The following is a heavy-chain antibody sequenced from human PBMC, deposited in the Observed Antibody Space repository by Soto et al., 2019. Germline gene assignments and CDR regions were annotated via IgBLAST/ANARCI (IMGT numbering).Heavy chain of an antibody. CDR3: ARDRGGDGMDV. CDR1: GYTFSSYG. CDR2: ISGYNGNT. J-gene: IGHJ6*02. V-gene: IGHV1-18*01. D-gene: IGHD3-16*01. Sequence: QVKRVQSGAEVKKPGASVKVSGKASGYTFSSYGISWVRQAPGQGLEWMGWISGYNGNTNYAQKLQGRVTMTIDTSTSTGYMELRSLRSDDTAVYYCARDRGGDGMDVWGQGTTVTVSS.